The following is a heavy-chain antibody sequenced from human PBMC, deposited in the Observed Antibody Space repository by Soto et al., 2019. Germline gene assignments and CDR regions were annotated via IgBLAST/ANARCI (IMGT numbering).Heavy chain of an antibody. D-gene: IGHD3-10*01. CDR1: GFTFCDYG. CDR3: ARDAGSWGY. J-gene: IGHJ4*02. CDR2: ISSSSSTI. V-gene: IGHV3-48*02. Sequence: WGSMRLSCSASGFTFCDYGIDLVRQAPGKGLEWVSYISSSSSTIYYADSVKGRFTISRDNAKNSLYLQMNSLRDEDTAVYYCARDAGSWGYWGQGTLVTVSS.